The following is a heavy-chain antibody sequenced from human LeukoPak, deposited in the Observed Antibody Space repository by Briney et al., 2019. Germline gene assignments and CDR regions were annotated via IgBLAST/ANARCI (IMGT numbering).Heavy chain of an antibody. CDR2: IYYSGST. Sequence: SQTLSLTCTVSGGSISSGDYYWSWIRQPPGKGLEWIGYIYYSGSTYYNPSLKSRVSISVDTSKNQFSLKLSSVTAADTAVYYCARLYYYDSSGLDYWGQGTLVTVSS. CDR1: GGSISSGDYY. D-gene: IGHD3-22*01. V-gene: IGHV4-30-4*08. CDR3: ARLYYYDSSGLDY. J-gene: IGHJ4*02.